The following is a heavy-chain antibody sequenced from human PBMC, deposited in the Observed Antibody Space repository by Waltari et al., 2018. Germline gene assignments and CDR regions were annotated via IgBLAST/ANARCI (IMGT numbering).Heavy chain of an antibody. CDR3: ATGPTGA. V-gene: IGHV4-39*07. CDR1: SGSISSSSYY. D-gene: IGHD3-10*01. CDR2: IYYSGST. J-gene: IGHJ5*02. Sequence: QVQLQESGPGLVKPSETLSLTCAVSSGSISSSSYYWGWIRQPPGKGLEWIGSIYYSGSTYYNPSLKSRVTISVDTSKNQFSLKLSSVTAADTAVYYCATGPTGAWGQGTLVTVSS.